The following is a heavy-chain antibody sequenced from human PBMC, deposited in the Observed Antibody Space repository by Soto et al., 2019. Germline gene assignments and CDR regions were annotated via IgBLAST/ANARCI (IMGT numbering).Heavy chain of an antibody. V-gene: IGHV4-59*01. J-gene: IGHJ4*02. D-gene: IGHD2-8*01. Sequence: SETLSLTCTASGGSISSYYWSWIRQPPGKGLEWIGYIYYSGSTNYNPSLKSRVTISVDTSKNQFSLKLSSVTAADTAVYYCARGYCTNGVCYDYWGQGTLVTVSS. CDR3: ARGYCTNGVCYDY. CDR1: GGSISSYY. CDR2: IYYSGST.